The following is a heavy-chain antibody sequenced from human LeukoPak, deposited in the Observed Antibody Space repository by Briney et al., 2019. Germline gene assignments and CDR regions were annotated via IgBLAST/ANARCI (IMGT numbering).Heavy chain of an antibody. Sequence: PGGSLRLSCAASGFTFSSYGMHWVRQAPGKRLEWVAVISYDDGSNKYSADYVKGRFTISRDNSKNTLNLQMNSLRAEDTAVYYCAKEQLTSGYSFLTDYWGQGTLVTVSS. D-gene: IGHD5-18*01. CDR2: ISYDDGSNK. V-gene: IGHV3-30*18. J-gene: IGHJ4*02. CDR1: GFTFSSYG. CDR3: AKEQLTSGYSFLTDY.